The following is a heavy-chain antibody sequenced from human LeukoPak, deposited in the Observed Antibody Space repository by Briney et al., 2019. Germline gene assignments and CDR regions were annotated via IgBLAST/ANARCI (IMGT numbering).Heavy chain of an antibody. CDR2: IYSTGIT. Sequence: SETLSPTCTVSGGSINTYYWSWIRQPAGKGLEWIGRIYSTGITTYNPSLKGRVTMSVDTSKNQFSLKLSSVTAADTAVYYCARPQSGLGWFDPWGQGILVTVSS. J-gene: IGHJ5*02. CDR3: ARPQSGLGWFDP. V-gene: IGHV4-4*07. CDR1: GGSINTYY.